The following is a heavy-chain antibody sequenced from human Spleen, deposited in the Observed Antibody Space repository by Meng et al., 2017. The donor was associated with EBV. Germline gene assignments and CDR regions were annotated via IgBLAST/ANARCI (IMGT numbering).Heavy chain of an antibody. Sequence: QPLLQESGPGLVKPSETLSLTCTVSGASISSSSYYWGWIRQSPGKGLEWIGCMYYSGSTYYNPSCKSRVTISADTSKNQFSLQLGSVTAADTAVYYCARVWSADDMPHFDYWGQGTLVTVSS. CDR3: ARVWSADDMPHFDY. V-gene: IGHV4-39*07. J-gene: IGHJ4*02. D-gene: IGHD3-3*01. CDR2: MYYSGST. CDR1: GASISSSSYY.